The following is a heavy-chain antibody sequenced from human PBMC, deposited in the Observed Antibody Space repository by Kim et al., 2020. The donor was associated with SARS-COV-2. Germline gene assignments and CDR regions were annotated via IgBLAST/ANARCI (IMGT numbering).Heavy chain of an antibody. J-gene: IGHJ6*02. CDR1: GFTFSSYG. CDR3: ASSGGVVVVPAPAHYYGMDV. D-gene: IGHD2-2*01. Sequence: GGSLRLSCAASGFTFSSYGMHWVRQAPGKGLEWVAVISYDGSNKYYADSVKGRFTISRDNSKNTLYLQMNSLRAEDTAVYYCASSGGVVVVPAPAHYYGMDVWGQGTTVTVSS. V-gene: IGHV3-30*03. CDR2: ISYDGSNK.